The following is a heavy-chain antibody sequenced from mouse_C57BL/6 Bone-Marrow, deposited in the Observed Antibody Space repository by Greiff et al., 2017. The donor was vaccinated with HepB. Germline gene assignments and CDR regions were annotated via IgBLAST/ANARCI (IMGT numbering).Heavy chain of an antibody. CDR2: IDPSDSET. D-gene: IGHD2-1*01. Sequence: VQLQQPGAELVRPGSSVKLSCKASGYTFTSYWMHWVKQRPIQGLEWIGNIDPSDSETHYNQKFKDKATLTVDKSYSTAYMQLSSLTSEDSAVYYCARRGFYGNYVGGFAYWGQGTLVTVSA. J-gene: IGHJ3*01. V-gene: IGHV1-52*01. CDR1: GYTFTSYW. CDR3: ARRGFYGNYVGGFAY.